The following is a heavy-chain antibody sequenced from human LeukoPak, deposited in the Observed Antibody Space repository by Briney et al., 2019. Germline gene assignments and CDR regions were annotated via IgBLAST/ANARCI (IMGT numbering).Heavy chain of an antibody. V-gene: IGHV3-23*01. CDR2: ISGSGGST. J-gene: IGHJ4*02. CDR1: GFTFSSYA. D-gene: IGHD3-22*01. CDR3: AKRSYYYDSSGYYS. Sequence: GGSLRLSCAASGFTFSSYAMSWVRQAPGKGLEWVSAISGSGGSTYYADSVKGRFTISRDNSKNTLYLQMNSLRAEDTAVYCCAKRSYYYDSSGYYSWGQGTLVTVSS.